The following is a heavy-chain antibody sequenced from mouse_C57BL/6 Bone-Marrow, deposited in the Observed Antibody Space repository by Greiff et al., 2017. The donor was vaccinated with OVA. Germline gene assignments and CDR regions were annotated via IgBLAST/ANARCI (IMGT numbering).Heavy chain of an antibody. CDR1: GFNIKDDY. V-gene: IGHV14-4*01. Sequence: EVQLQQSGAELVRPGASVKLSCTASGFNIKDDYMHWVKQRPEQGLEWIGWIDPENGDTEYASKFQGKATITADTSSNTAYLQLSSLTSEDTAVYYCTTEGLPFDYWGQGTTLTVSS. CDR2: IDPENGDT. CDR3: TTEGLPFDY. J-gene: IGHJ2*01. D-gene: IGHD3-3*01.